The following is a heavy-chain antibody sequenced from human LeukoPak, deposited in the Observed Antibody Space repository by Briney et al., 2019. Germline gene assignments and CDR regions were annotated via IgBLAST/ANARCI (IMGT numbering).Heavy chain of an antibody. D-gene: IGHD1-26*01. CDR1: GESFGNYY. CDR3: ARIGAHYYYYYMDV. V-gene: IGHV4-34*01. Sequence: SETLSLTCAVFGESFGNYYWTWIRQPPGKGLEWIGEIKSSGSTNYNPSLKSRATISVDLSKSQFSLKLTAVTDADTAVYYCARIGAHYYYYYMDVWAKGTTVTVS. J-gene: IGHJ6*03. CDR2: IKSSGST.